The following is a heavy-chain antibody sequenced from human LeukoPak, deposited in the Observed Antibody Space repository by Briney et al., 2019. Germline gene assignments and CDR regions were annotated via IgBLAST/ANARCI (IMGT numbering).Heavy chain of an antibody. CDR1: GGSISSFF. CDR2: IDYRGST. Sequence: PSETLSLTCTVSGGSISSFFWSWIRQPPGKGLEWLGCIDYRGSTQYNPSLKSRVTVSVDTSKSQFSLRLTSVTATDTAVYYCARHADYGGNLDFWGQGTLVTVSS. J-gene: IGHJ4*02. D-gene: IGHD4-23*01. V-gene: IGHV4-59*08. CDR3: ARHADYGGNLDF.